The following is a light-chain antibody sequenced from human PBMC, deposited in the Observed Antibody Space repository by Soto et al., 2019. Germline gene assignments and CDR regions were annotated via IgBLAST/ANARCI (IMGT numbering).Light chain of an antibody. Sequence: EIVLTQSPGTLSLSPGERATLSCRARQSVSSSYVVWYQQRPGQPPRLLIYGTSNRAAGIPDRFTGTGSGTECTLTIYRLEPDDSALYYCQQYGSSALTFGGGTKGDIK. J-gene: IGKJ4*01. CDR2: GTS. CDR1: QSVSSSY. CDR3: QQYGSSALT. V-gene: IGKV3-20*01.